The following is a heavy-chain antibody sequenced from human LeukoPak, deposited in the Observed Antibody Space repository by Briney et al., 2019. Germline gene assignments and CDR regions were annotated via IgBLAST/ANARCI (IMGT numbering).Heavy chain of an antibody. Sequence: SETLSPTCAVYGGSFSGYYWSWIRQPPGKGLEWIGEINHSGSTNYNPSLKSRVTISVDTSKNQFSLKLSSVTAADTAVYYCARHPSRLYCSGGSCPYYFDYWGQGTLVTVSS. J-gene: IGHJ4*02. V-gene: IGHV4-34*01. CDR1: GGSFSGYY. CDR2: INHSGST. D-gene: IGHD2-15*01. CDR3: ARHPSRLYCSGGSCPYYFDY.